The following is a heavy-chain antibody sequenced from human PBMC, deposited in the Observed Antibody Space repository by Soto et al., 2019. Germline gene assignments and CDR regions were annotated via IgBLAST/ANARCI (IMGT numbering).Heavy chain of an antibody. CDR3: ARAWSASITIPWAHDAFDI. J-gene: IGHJ3*02. V-gene: IGHV4-59*08. CDR1: GSISSHY. CDR2: VYYSGST. Sequence: GSISSHYWSWIRQPPGQGLEWIGYVYYSGSTNYNPSLKSRVTISVDTSKSQFSLRLSSVTAADTAVYYCARAWSASITIPWAHDAFDIWGQGTMVTVSS. D-gene: IGHD3-3*01.